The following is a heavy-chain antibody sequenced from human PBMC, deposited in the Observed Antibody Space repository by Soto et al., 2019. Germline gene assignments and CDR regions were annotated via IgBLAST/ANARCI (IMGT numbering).Heavy chain of an antibody. CDR2: IYYSGST. J-gene: IGHJ6*01. Sequence: SETLSLTCTVSGGSISSYYWSWIRQPPGKGLEWIGYIYYSGSTNYNPSLKSRVTISVDTSKNQFSLKLSSVTAADTAVYYCAGDKGQSGKDGWGQGTTVTVSS. CDR3: AGDKGQSGKDG. D-gene: IGHD6-25*01. CDR1: GGSISSYY. V-gene: IGHV4-59*01.